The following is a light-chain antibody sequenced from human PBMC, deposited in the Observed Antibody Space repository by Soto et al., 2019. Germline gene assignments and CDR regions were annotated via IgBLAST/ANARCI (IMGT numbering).Light chain of an antibody. V-gene: IGKV3-15*01. J-gene: IGKJ2*01. Sequence: EIVMTQSPATLSVSPGERATLSCRASQPVSSNFAWYRQKPGQAPTLVIYRASTRATGIPARCSGSGSGTAFTLTLSSLQSEDFEVYYCQQYNNWPYTFGQGTKLELK. CDR3: QQYNNWPYT. CDR2: RAS. CDR1: QPVSSN.